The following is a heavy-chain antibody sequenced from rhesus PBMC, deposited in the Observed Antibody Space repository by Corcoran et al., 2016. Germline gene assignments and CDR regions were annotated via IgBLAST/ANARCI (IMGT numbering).Heavy chain of an antibody. Sequence: EVKLVESGGGLAKPGGSLRLSCAASGFTFSSYWMSWVRTPPGKWLGWISAMNSGWGITYYADSVKGRFTISRDNSKNTLPLQMNSLRAEDTAVYYCAKDRGGYSWNSYYFDYWGQGVLVTVSS. D-gene: IGHD1-1*01. CDR3: AKDRGGYSWNSYYFDY. J-gene: IGHJ4*01. CDR1: GFTFSSYW. CDR2: MNSGWGIT. V-gene: IGHV3S42*01.